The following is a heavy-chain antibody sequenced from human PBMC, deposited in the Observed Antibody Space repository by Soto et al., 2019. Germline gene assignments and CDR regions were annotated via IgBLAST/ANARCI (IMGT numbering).Heavy chain of an antibody. Sequence: SETLSLTCTVSGGSISSSDFYWGWLRQTPGKGLEFIGSTYYSGTTYYNPSLKSRVTISVDTSKNQFTLKLISVTAADTAVYYCAVVDSTGNWFDPWGEGALVTSPQ. CDR3: AVVDSTGNWFDP. CDR1: GGSISSSDFY. V-gene: IGHV4-39*01. CDR2: TYYSGTT. J-gene: IGHJ5*02. D-gene: IGHD6-25*01.